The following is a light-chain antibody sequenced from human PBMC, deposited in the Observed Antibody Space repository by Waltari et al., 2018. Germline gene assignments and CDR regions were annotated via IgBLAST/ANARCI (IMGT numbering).Light chain of an antibody. CDR1: PSVLYSSNNKHY. CDR2: WAS. Sequence: DIVMTPSPDSLAVSLGDRATINCKSSPSVLYSSNNKHYLAWYQQKPGQPPKLLIYWASTRESGVPDRFSGSGSGTDFTLTISSLQAEDVAVYYCQQYYSTPFTFGGGTKVEIK. V-gene: IGKV4-1*01. CDR3: QQYYSTPFT. J-gene: IGKJ4*01.